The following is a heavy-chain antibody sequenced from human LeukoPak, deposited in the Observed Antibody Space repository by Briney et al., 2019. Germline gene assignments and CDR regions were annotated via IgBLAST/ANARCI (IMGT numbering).Heavy chain of an antibody. CDR2: ISYDGSNK. CDR1: GFTFSSYG. D-gene: IGHD3-22*01. V-gene: IGHV3-30*18. CDR3: AKDRGSGYYSVLYFDY. Sequence: GGSLRLSCAASGFTFSSYGMHWVRQAPGKGLEWVAVISYDGSNKYYADSVKGRFTISRDNSKNTLYLQMNSLRAEDTAVYYCAKDRGSGYYSVLYFDYWGQGTLVTVSS. J-gene: IGHJ4*02.